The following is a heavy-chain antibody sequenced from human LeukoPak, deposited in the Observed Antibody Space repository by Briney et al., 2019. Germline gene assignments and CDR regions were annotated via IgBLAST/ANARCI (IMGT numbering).Heavy chain of an antibody. CDR2: INPNNGGT. CDR1: GYTFTGYY. D-gene: IGHD3-16*01. Sequence: GASVKVSCKASGYTFTGYYMHWVRQAPGQGLEWMGWINPNNGGTNYAQKFQGRVTMTRDTSISTAYMELSRLRSDDTAVYYCAREGVSDAFDIWGQGTMVTVSS. V-gene: IGHV1-2*02. J-gene: IGHJ3*02. CDR3: AREGVSDAFDI.